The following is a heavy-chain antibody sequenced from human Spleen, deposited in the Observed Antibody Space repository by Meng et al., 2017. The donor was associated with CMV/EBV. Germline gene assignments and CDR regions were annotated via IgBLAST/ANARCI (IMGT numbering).Heavy chain of an antibody. D-gene: IGHD2-15*01. J-gene: IGHJ4*02. V-gene: IGHV3-30-3*01. CDR1: GFTFSSYA. Sequence: GGSLRLSCAASGFTFSSYAMHWVRRAPGKGLEWVAVISYDGFSIYHADSVKGRFTISRDNSESTLFLQMDSLRPEDTAVYYCARGELFCSGGSCYQHMDYWGQGTLVTVSS. CDR2: ISYDGFSI. CDR3: ARGELFCSGGSCYQHMDY.